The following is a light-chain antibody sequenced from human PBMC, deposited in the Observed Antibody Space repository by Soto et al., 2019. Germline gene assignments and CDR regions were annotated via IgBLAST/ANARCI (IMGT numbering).Light chain of an antibody. J-gene: IGKJ3*01. V-gene: IGKV3-20*01. Sequence: EIVLTQSPGTLSLSPGERATLSCRASQSINNNYLAWYQQKPGQAPRLLIYVASTRATGLPDRFSGSGSGTDFTLTISRLEPEDFAVYYCQQYQGSPFNSGTGTKVDIK. CDR3: QQYQGSPFN. CDR2: VAS. CDR1: QSINNNY.